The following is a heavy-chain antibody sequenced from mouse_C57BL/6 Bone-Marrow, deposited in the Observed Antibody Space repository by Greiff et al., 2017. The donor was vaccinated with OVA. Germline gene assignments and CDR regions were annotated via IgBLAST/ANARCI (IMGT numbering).Heavy chain of an antibody. CDR3: ARIYYYGSSLDY. CDR2: ILPGSGST. D-gene: IGHD1-1*01. CDR1: GYTFTGYW. Sequence: VQLQQSGAELMKPGASVKLSCKATGYTFTGYWIEWVKQRPGHGLEWIGEILPGSGSTNSNEKFKGKATFTADTSSNTAYMQLSSLTTEDSAIYYCARIYYYGSSLDYWGQGTTLTVSS. J-gene: IGHJ2*01. V-gene: IGHV1-9*01.